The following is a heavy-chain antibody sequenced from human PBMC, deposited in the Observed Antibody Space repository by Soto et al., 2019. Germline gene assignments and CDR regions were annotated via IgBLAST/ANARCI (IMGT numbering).Heavy chain of an antibody. CDR3: AKGLTRGVATPRDYFDY. CDR1: GFTFSSYG. V-gene: IGHV3-30*18. CDR2: ISYDGSNK. Sequence: QVQLVESGGGVVQPGRSLRLSCAASGFTFSSYGMHWVRQAPGKALEWVAVISYDGSNKYYADSVKGRFTISRDNSKNTLYLQMNSLRAEDTAVYYCAKGLTRGVATPRDYFDYWGQGTLVTVSS. J-gene: IGHJ4*02. D-gene: IGHD5-12*01.